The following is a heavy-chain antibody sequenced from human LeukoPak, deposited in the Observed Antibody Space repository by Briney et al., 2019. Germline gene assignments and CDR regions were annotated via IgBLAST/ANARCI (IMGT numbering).Heavy chain of an antibody. J-gene: IGHJ4*02. CDR1: GFTVSSNY. V-gene: IGHV3-53*04. CDR3: ARDGGSHGAYPPR. CDR2: IYSGGST. Sequence: GGSLRLSCAASGFTVSSNYMSWVRQAPGKGLEWVSVIYSGGSTYYADSVKGRFTISRHNSKNTLYLQMNSLRAEDAAVYYCARDGGSHGAYPPRWGQGTVVTVS. D-gene: IGHD4-17*01.